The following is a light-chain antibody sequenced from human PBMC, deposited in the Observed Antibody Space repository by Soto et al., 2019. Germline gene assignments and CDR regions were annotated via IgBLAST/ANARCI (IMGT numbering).Light chain of an antibody. J-gene: IGKJ1*01. V-gene: IGKV1-27*01. CDR1: QGIGYN. CDR3: QKYDSVPWS. Sequence: DIQMTQSPTSLSASVGDRVTITCRASQGIGYNLAWYQQKPGKVPKVLIYTASTLHSGVPSRFSRSGSGTEFTLTINSLQPEDVATYFCQKYDSVPWSFGQGTRVEI. CDR2: TAS.